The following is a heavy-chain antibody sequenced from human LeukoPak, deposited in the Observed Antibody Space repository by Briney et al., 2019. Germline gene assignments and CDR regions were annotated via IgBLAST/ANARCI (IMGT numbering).Heavy chain of an antibody. Sequence: SETLSLTCAVSGGSISSGGYYWSWIRQHPGKGLEWIGYIYYSGSTYYNPSLKSRVTISVDTSKNQFSLKLSSVTAADTAVYYCARDVGSSSGFDYWGQGTLVTVSP. CDR1: GGSISSGGYY. CDR2: IYYSGST. J-gene: IGHJ4*02. V-gene: IGHV4-31*11. D-gene: IGHD6-6*01. CDR3: ARDVGSSSGFDY.